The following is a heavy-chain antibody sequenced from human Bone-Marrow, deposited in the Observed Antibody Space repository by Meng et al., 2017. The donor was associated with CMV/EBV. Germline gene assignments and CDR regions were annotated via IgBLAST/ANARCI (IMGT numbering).Heavy chain of an antibody. J-gene: IGHJ5*02. CDR3: ARGIVVVPAANPNWFDP. D-gene: IGHD2-2*01. CDR2: IYYSGST. CDR1: GGSISSSSYY. V-gene: IGHV4-39*07. Sequence: SEPLSLTCTVSGGSISSSSYYWGWIRQPPGKGLEWIGRIYYSGSTYYNPSLKSRVTISVDTSKNQFSLKLSSVTAADTAVYYCARGIVVVPAANPNWFDPWGQGTLVTVSS.